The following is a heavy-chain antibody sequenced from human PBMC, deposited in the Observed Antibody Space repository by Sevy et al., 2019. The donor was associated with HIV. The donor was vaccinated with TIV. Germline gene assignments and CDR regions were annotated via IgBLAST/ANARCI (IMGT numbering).Heavy chain of an antibody. CDR2: FDPEDGET. Sequence: ASVKVSCKVSGYTLTELSMHWVRQAPGKGLEWMGGFDPEDGETIYAQKFQGRVTMTEDTSTDTAYMELCSLRSEDTAVYYCATSPAAAGIYYYMDVWGKGTTVTVSS. D-gene: IGHD6-13*01. CDR3: ATSPAAAGIYYYMDV. CDR1: GYTLTELS. V-gene: IGHV1-24*01. J-gene: IGHJ6*03.